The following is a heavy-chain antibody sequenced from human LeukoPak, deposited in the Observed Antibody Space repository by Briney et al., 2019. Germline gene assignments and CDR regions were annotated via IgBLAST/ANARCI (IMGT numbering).Heavy chain of an antibody. CDR1: GGSISSSSYS. CDR3: ASPYCSSTSCYGWFDP. CDR2: IYYSGNT. Sequence: SETLSLTCTVSGGSISSSSYSWGWIRQPPGKGLEWIGSIYYSGNTYYNPSLKSRVTISVDTSKNQFSLKLSSVTAADTAVYYCASPYCSSTSCYGWFDPWGQGTLVTVSS. D-gene: IGHD2-2*01. J-gene: IGHJ5*02. V-gene: IGHV4-39*01.